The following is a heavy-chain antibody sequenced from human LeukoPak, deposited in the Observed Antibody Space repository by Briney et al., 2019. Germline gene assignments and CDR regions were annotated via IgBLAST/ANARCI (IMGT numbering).Heavy chain of an antibody. CDR2: ISSSSSTI. CDR3: VRDGRDSSGYYFDY. CDR1: GFTFSSYE. D-gene: IGHD5-18*01. Sequence: SGGSLRLSCAASGFTFSSYEMNWVRQAPGKGLEWVSYISSSSSTIYYADSVKGRFTISRDNAKNSLYLQMNSLRAEDTAVYYCVRDGRDSSGYYFDYWGQGTLVTVSS. V-gene: IGHV3-48*03. J-gene: IGHJ4*02.